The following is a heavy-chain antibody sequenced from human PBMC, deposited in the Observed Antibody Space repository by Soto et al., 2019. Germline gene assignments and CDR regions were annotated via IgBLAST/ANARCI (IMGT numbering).Heavy chain of an antibody. Sequence: GGSLRLSCAASVFTFTKAWMSWVSQAPGKGLEWVGRIKSKTDGGTTDYAAPVKGRFTISRDDSKNTLYLQMNSLKTEDTAVYYCTTEGPGYCSGGSCYAIDYWGQGTLVTVSS. D-gene: IGHD2-15*01. J-gene: IGHJ4*02. CDR1: VFTFTKAW. V-gene: IGHV3-15*01. CDR2: IKSKTDGGTT. CDR3: TTEGPGYCSGGSCYAIDY.